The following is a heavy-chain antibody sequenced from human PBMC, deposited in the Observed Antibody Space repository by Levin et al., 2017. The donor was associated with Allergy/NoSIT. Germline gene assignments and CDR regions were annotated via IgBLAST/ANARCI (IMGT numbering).Heavy chain of an antibody. D-gene: IGHD6-19*01. CDR1: GGSISSGGYY. CDR3: ASGRREQWKGYYYGMDV. CDR2: IYYSGST. Sequence: SETLSLTCTVSGGSISSGGYYWSWIRQHPGKGLEWIGSIYYSGSTYYNPSLKSRVTISVDTSKNQFSLKLSSVTAADTAVYYCASGRREQWKGYYYGMDVWGQGTTVTVSS. J-gene: IGHJ6*02. V-gene: IGHV4-31*03.